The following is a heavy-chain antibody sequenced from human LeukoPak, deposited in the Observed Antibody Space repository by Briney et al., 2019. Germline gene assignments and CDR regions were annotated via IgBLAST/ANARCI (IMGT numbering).Heavy chain of an antibody. Sequence: GGSLRLSCAASGLTFSDYARHWVRQAPGKGLEWVAVMSYDGSHQYYADSVKGRFTISRDNSTTTVFLQMNSLRTEDTAVYYCASQRVGYFRSWGQETLVTVSS. CDR2: MSYDGSHQ. D-gene: IGHD2-8*01. V-gene: IGHV3-30*01. CDR3: ASQRVGYFRS. J-gene: IGHJ5*02. CDR1: GLTFSDYA.